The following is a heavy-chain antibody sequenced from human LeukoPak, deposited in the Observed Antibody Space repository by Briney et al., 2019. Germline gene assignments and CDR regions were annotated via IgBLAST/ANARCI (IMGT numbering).Heavy chain of an antibody. J-gene: IGHJ6*02. D-gene: IGHD3-3*01. CDR3: AKEASQGYYDFWSGYYDPHYYYGMDV. V-gene: IGHV1-69*13. CDR1: GGTFSSYA. Sequence: ASVKVSCKASGGTFSSYAISWVRQAPGQGLEWMGGNIPIFGTANYAQKFQGRVTITADESTSTAYMELSSLRSEDTAVYYCAKEASQGYYDFWSGYYDPHYYYGMDVWGQGTTVTVSS. CDR2: NIPIFGTA.